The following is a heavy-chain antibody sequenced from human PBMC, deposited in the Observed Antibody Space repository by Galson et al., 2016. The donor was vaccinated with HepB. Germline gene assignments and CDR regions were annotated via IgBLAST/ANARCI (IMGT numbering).Heavy chain of an antibody. CDR1: GFTFSTYG. CDR2: ISYDGSNK. CDR3: AKEYYYGSGSHRTAFDY. V-gene: IGHV3-30*18. D-gene: IGHD3-10*01. J-gene: IGHJ4*02. Sequence: SLRLSCAASGFTFSTYGMHWVRQAPGKGLEWVAVISYDGSNKYYADSMKGRFTISRDNSKNTLYLQMNSLRAEDTAMYYCAKEYYYGSGSHRTAFDYWGQGTLVTVST.